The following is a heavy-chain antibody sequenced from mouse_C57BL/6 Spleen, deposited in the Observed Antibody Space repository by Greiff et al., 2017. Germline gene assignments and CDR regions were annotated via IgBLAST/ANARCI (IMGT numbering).Heavy chain of an antibody. Sequence: QVQLKESGAELVRPGASVKLSCKASGYTFTDYYINWVKQRPGQGLEWIARIYPGSGNTYYNEKFKGKATLTAEKSSSTAYMQLSSLTSEDSAVYFCARWGFITTVVAPMDYWGQGTSVTVSS. CDR1: GYTFTDYY. J-gene: IGHJ4*01. CDR2: IYPGSGNT. CDR3: ARWGFITTVVAPMDY. V-gene: IGHV1-76*01. D-gene: IGHD1-1*01.